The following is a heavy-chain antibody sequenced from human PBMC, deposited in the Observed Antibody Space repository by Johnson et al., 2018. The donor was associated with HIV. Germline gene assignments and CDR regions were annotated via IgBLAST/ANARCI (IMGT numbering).Heavy chain of an antibody. V-gene: IGHV3-30*18. CDR3: AKSPLVGAIDAFDI. J-gene: IGHJ3*02. CDR1: GFTFSSYG. D-gene: IGHD1-26*01. Sequence: VESGGGVVQPGRSLRLSCAASGFTFSSYGMHWVRQAPGKGLEWVAVISYDGSNKYYADSVKGRFTISRDNSKNTLFLQMNSLRAEDTAVYYCAKSPLVGAIDAFDIRGQGTMVTVSS. CDR2: ISYDGSNK.